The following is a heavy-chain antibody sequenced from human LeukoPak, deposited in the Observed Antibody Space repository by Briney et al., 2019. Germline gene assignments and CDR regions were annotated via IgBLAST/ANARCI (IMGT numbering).Heavy chain of an antibody. Sequence: ASVKVSCTASGYTFTSYAMHWVRQAPGQRLEWMGWINAGNGNTKYSQEFQGRVTITRDTSASTAYMELSSLRSEDMAVYYCAKDGTRGTRFGKIPHYFDYWGRGTLVTVSS. CDR2: INAGNGNT. D-gene: IGHD3-10*01. CDR1: GYTFTSYA. J-gene: IGHJ4*02. V-gene: IGHV1-3*03. CDR3: AKDGTRGTRFGKIPHYFDY.